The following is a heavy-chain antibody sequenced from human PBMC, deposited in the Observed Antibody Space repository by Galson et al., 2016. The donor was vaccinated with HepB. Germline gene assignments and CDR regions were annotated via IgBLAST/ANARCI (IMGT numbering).Heavy chain of an antibody. Sequence: SVKVSCKASGYTFTNYGISWVRQAPGQGLEWMGWISVYNGNRNYAQKFQARVTMSTDTFTSTAYMELRSLRYDDTAMYYCARDGGDSSGYKPQPWDYWGQVTLVTVSS. CDR1: GYTFTNYG. CDR2: ISVYNGNR. V-gene: IGHV1-18*01. D-gene: IGHD3-22*01. CDR3: ARDGGDSSGYKPQPWDY. J-gene: IGHJ4*02.